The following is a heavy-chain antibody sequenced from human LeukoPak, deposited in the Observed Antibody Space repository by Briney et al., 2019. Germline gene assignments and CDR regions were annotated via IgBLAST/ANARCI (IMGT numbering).Heavy chain of an antibody. V-gene: IGHV1-69*13. CDR1: GGTFSSYA. CDR2: IIPIFGTA. CDR3: ARDIAAAGLGNFDY. Sequence: GASLKVSCKASGGTFSSYAISWVRQAPGQGLEWMGGIIPIFGTANYAQKLQGRVTITADESTSTAYMELSSLRSEDTAVYYCARDIAAAGLGNFDYWGQGTLVTVSS. J-gene: IGHJ4*02. D-gene: IGHD6-13*01.